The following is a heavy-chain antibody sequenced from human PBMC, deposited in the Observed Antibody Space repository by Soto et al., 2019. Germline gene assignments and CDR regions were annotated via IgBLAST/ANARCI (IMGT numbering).Heavy chain of an antibody. Sequence: GGSLRLSCARSGFIFCDYYMTWIRQAPGKGLEWVSYISTSGSTIRYADSVKDRFTISRDNANNSLYLEMNSLRAEDTGVYYCALVTYGSGSYFDLRGQGTLVTVSS. V-gene: IGHV3-11*01. D-gene: IGHD3-10*01. CDR1: GFIFCDYY. CDR2: ISTSGSTI. CDR3: ALVTYGSGSYFDL. J-gene: IGHJ4*02.